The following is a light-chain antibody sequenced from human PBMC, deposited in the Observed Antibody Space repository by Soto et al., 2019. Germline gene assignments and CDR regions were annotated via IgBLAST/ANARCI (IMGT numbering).Light chain of an antibody. V-gene: IGKV3-11*01. J-gene: IGKJ1*01. CDR3: QQYGSSSTWT. CDR1: QNVNNF. Sequence: EVVLTQSPATLSLSPGERATFSCRSSQNVNNFLAWYQQKPGQAPRLVIYDSSNRATGIPARFSRSGSGTDSTLTISSLESEDFAIYYCQQYGSSSTWTFGQGTKVDIK. CDR2: DSS.